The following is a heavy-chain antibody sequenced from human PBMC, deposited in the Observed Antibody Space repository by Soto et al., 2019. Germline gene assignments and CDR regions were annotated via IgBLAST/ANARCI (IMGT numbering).Heavy chain of an antibody. CDR1: NGSINSDY. J-gene: IGHJ4*02. V-gene: IGHV4-59*08. CDR3: TRARYFDWIPSIPGLDY. D-gene: IGHD3-9*01. Sequence: SETLSLTCTVSNGSINSDYWSWIRQPPGKGLEWIGYVYNSGRTNYNPSLKSRVAMSLDTSKNQLSLNLSSVTAADTAVYFCTRARYFDWIPSIPGLDYWGPGTLVPVSP. CDR2: VYNSGRT.